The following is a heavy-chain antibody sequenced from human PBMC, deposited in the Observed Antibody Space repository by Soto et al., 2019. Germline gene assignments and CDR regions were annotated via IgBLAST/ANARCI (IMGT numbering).Heavy chain of an antibody. CDR1: GFTFTDFY. D-gene: IGHD4-4*01. Sequence: EVQLVQSGGGLVQPGGSLRLSGVGSGFTFTDFYMNWVRQAPGKGLEWVANIRPDGSETNYVESVKGRFTTSRDNAKNSLFLQLNSLRADATAVYYCAGWGGHDYNYWGQGILVTVPS. CDR2: IRPDGSET. J-gene: IGHJ4*02. V-gene: IGHV3-7*03. CDR3: AGWGGHDYNY.